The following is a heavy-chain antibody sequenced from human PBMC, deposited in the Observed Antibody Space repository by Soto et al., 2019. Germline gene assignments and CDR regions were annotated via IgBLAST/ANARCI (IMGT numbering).Heavy chain of an antibody. Sequence: SETLSLTCTVSGGSISSGGYYWSWIRQHPGKGLEWIGYIYYSGSTYYNPSLKSRVTISVDTSKNQFSLKLSSVTAADTAVYYCARGKVGYDFDYWGQGTLVTAPQ. CDR3: ARGKVGYDFDY. J-gene: IGHJ4*02. CDR1: GGSISSGGYY. D-gene: IGHD5-12*01. V-gene: IGHV4-31*03. CDR2: IYYSGST.